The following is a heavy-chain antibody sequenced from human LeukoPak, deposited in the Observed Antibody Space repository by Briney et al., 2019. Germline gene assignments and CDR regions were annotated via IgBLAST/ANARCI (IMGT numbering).Heavy chain of an antibody. V-gene: IGHV4-39*07. Sequence: SETLSLTCTVSGGSISSSSYYWGWIRQPPGKGLEWIGSIYYSGSTYYNPSLQSRVTISLDTSKNQFSLKLRSLTAADTAVYFCARDGLGFDTSGFSRWGQGTLVTVSS. CDR1: GGSISSSSYY. CDR2: IYYSGST. J-gene: IGHJ4*02. D-gene: IGHD3-16*01. CDR3: ARDGLGFDTSGFSR.